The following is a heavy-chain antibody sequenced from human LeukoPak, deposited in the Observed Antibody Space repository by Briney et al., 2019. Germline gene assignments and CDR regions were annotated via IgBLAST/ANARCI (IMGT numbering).Heavy chain of an antibody. D-gene: IGHD2-21*02. CDR1: GFTFSSYW. J-gene: IGHJ4*02. CDR3: CAVVTAIHFDY. CDR2: IKQDGSEK. Sequence: PGGSLRLSCAASGFTFSSYWMSWVRQAPGKGLEWVANIKQDGSEKYYVDSVKGRFTISRDNAKNSLYLQMNSLRAEDTALYYCCAVVTAIHFDYWGQGTLVTVPS. V-gene: IGHV3-7*03.